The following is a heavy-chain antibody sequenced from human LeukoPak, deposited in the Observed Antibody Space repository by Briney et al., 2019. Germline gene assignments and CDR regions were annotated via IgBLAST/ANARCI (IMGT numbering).Heavy chain of an antibody. CDR1: GGTFSRYA. J-gene: IGHJ4*02. V-gene: IGHV5-51*01. CDR3: ARRDKWGYYFDY. D-gene: IGHD7-27*01. CDR2: IYPGDSDT. Sequence: KVSCKASGGTFSRYAISWVRQMPGKGLEWMGIIYPGDSDTRYSPSFQGQVTISADKSISTAYLQWSSLKASDTAMYYCARRDKWGYYFDYWGQGTLVTVSS.